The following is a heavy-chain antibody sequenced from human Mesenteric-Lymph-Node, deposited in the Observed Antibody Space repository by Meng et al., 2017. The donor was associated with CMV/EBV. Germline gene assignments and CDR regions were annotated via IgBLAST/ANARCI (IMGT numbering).Heavy chain of an antibody. J-gene: IGHJ4*02. CDR3: AKGDWGLTMIRAIDY. D-gene: IGHD3-22*01. Sequence: GGSLRPSCAASGFTFSSYAMSWVRQVPGKGLEWVSAISGRGTSTYHADSVKGRFTISRDNSKNTLYLQMNSLRAEDTAVYYCAKGDWGLTMIRAIDYWGQGNMVTVSS. CDR1: GFTFSSYA. V-gene: IGHV3-23*01. CDR2: ISGRGTST.